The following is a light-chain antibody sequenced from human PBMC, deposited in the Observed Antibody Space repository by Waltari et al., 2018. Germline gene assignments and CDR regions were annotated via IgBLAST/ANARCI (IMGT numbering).Light chain of an antibody. V-gene: IGLV1-51*02. CDR1: SPNIGNNY. Sequence: QSVLTQPPSVSAAPGQKVTISCSGSSPNIGNNYVSWYQQLPGTAPKLLTYEKKERTSGIPDRVSGSKSGTSATLGITGRQTGDESDYYCGTWDSSLSAAVFGGGTQLTVL. CDR3: GTWDSSLSAAV. J-gene: IGLJ7*01. CDR2: EKK.